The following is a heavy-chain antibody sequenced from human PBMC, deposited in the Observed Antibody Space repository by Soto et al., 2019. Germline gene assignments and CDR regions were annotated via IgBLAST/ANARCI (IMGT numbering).Heavy chain of an antibody. J-gene: IGHJ4*02. CDR3: ARLGFPGAIYFDS. V-gene: IGHV5-51*01. CDR1: GYNFTTFW. Sequence: GESLKISCKGSGYNFTTFWIGWVRQMPGKGLEWMGIIYPGDSETKYSPDFEGQVTISADRSTNTAYLQWRSLRASDTAMYYCARLGFPGAIYFDSCGPGTLLTVFS. CDR2: IYPGDSET.